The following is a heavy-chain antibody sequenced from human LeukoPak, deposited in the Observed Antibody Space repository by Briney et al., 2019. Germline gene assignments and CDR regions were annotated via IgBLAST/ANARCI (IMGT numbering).Heavy chain of an antibody. J-gene: IGHJ4*02. V-gene: IGHV4-34*01. Sequence: PSETLSLTCAVYGGSFSGYYWSWIRQPPGKGLEWIGEINHSGSTNYNPSLKSRVTISVDTSKNQFSLKLSSVTAADTAVYYCVPTLDYWGQGTLVTVSS. CDR1: GGSFSGYY. CDR2: INHSGST. CDR3: VPTLDY.